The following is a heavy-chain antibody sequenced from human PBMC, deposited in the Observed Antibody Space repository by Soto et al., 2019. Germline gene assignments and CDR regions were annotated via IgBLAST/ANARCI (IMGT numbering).Heavy chain of an antibody. Sequence: VESLKISCKVSGYSFTSYWISWVRQMPGKGLEWMGRIDPSDSYTNYSPSFQGHVTISADKSISTAYLQWSSLKASDTAMYYCARIQRAARRVDYYGMDVWGQGTTVTVSS. CDR2: IDPSDSYT. D-gene: IGHD6-6*01. J-gene: IGHJ6*02. CDR3: ARIQRAARRVDYYGMDV. CDR1: GYSFTSYW. V-gene: IGHV5-10-1*01.